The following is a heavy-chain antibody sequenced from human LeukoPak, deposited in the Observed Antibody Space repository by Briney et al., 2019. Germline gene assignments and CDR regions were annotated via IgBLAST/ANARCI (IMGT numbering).Heavy chain of an antibody. D-gene: IGHD5-18*01. Sequence: PSQTLSLTCTVSGGSISSGGYYWSWIRQPPGKGLEWIGYIYHSGSTYYNPSLKSRVTISVDTSKNQFSLKLSSVTAADTAVYYCARHGGYSYGYGFDYWGQGTLVTVSS. V-gene: IGHV4-30-2*01. J-gene: IGHJ4*02. CDR1: GGSISSGGYY. CDR3: ARHGGYSYGYGFDY. CDR2: IYHSGST.